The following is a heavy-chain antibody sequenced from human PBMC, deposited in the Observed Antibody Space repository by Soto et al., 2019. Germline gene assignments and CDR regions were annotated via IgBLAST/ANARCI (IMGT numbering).Heavy chain of an antibody. Sequence: SVKVSCKASGGTFSSYAISWVRQAPGQGLEWMGGIIPIFGTANYAQKFQGRVTITADKSTSTAYMELSSLRSEDTAVYYCAREGGLAYSYGYIDYWGQGTLVTVSS. CDR2: IIPIFGTA. D-gene: IGHD5-18*01. CDR3: AREGGLAYSYGYIDY. V-gene: IGHV1-69*06. J-gene: IGHJ4*02. CDR1: GGTFSSYA.